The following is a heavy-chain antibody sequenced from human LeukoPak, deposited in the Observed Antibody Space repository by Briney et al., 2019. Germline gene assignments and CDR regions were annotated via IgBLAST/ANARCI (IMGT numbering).Heavy chain of an antibody. CDR1: GYTFTSYG. D-gene: IGHD5-24*01. V-gene: IGHV1-18*01. CDR3: ARVGPNYDY. Sequence: AAEKVSYKASGYTFTSYGISWVLQAPAQGHEWMGWISAYNGNTIYAQKLQGRVTMTPDTSTSTAYMALRSLRSDDTAVYYCARVGPNYDYWGQGTLVTVSS. CDR2: ISAYNGNT. J-gene: IGHJ4*02.